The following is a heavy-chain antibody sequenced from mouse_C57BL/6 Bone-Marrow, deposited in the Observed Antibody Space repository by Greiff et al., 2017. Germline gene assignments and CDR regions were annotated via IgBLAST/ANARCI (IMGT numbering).Heavy chain of an antibody. D-gene: IGHD1-1*01. CDR3: ARAKFITTVEGLGRSFGY. J-gene: IGHJ2*01. V-gene: IGHV1-69*01. CDR1: GYTFTSYW. Sequence: QVQLQQPGAELVMPGASVKLSCKASGYTFTSYWMHWVKQRPGQGLEWIGEIDPSDSYTNYNQKFKGKFTLTVDKSSSTAYMHLSSLTSEDSAVYYCARAKFITTVEGLGRSFGYWGQGTTLTVSS. CDR2: IDPSDSYT.